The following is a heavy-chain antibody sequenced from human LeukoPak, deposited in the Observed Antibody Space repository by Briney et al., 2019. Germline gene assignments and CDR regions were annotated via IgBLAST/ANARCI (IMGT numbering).Heavy chain of an antibody. CDR2: IKQDGSEK. Sequence: GGSLRLSCAASGFTFSSYWMSWVRQAPGKGLEWVANIKQDGSEKYYADSVKGRFTISRDNAKNSLYLQMNSLRAEDTAVYYCARGYCSSTSCYTFYFDYWGQGTLVTVSS. CDR1: GFTFSSYW. CDR3: ARGYCSSTSCYTFYFDY. D-gene: IGHD2-2*02. J-gene: IGHJ4*02. V-gene: IGHV3-7*01.